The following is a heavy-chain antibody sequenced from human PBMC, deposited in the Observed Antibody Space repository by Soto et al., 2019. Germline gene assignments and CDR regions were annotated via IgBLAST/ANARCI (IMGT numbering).Heavy chain of an antibody. V-gene: IGHV3-49*04. D-gene: IGHD3-10*01. J-gene: IGHJ4*02. CDR1: GVKFEDFG. CDR2: IRNQSYSGAT. CDR3: TTAESPNVAYFFGS. Sequence: GLFLRLCCTVAGVKFEDFGVSWVLQATGKGLEWVGLIRNQSYSGATEYAASFKGRFTVSRDDSKNIAYLQMSSLKSEDSAVYYCTTAESPNVAYFFGSWGQGTLVTVSS.